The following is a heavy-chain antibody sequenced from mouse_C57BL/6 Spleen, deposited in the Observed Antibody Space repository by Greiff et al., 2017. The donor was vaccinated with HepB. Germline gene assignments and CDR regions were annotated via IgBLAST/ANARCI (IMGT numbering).Heavy chain of an antibody. D-gene: IGHD2-5*01. V-gene: IGHV14-2*01. Sequence: EVQLQQSGAELVKPGASVKLSCTASGFNFTDYYMHWVKQRTEQGLEWIGRIDPGDGETKYAPKFKGKATITADTSSNTAYLQLSSLTSEDAAVYYCARAYYSNDWYFDVWGTGTTVTVSS. CDR1: GFNFTDYY. CDR3: ARAYYSNDWYFDV. CDR2: IDPGDGET. J-gene: IGHJ1*03.